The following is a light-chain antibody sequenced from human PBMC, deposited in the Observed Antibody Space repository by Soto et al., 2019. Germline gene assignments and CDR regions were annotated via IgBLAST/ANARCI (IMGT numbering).Light chain of an antibody. Sequence: QSALTQPAAVSGSPGQSITISCTGTSSDIGGHNFVSWYQHHPGKAPKLLIYEVSYRASGVSNRFTGSKSANTASLTISGLQAEDDADYSCSSYTTSSYVVFGGGTKVTVL. V-gene: IGLV2-14*01. J-gene: IGLJ2*01. CDR2: EVS. CDR3: SSYTTSSYVV. CDR1: SSDIGGHNF.